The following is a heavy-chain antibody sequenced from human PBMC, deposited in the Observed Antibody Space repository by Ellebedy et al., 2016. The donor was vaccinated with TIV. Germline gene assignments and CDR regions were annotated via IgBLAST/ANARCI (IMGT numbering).Heavy chain of an antibody. CDR1: GFTFSSSW. CDR2: IKQDGSDK. CDR3: ARESYSSGRAGTFDY. V-gene: IGHV3-7*01. D-gene: IGHD6-19*01. Sequence: GESLKISCAASGFTFSSSWMTWVRQAPGKGLEWVANIKQDGSDKFYVDSVKGRFTISRDNSKNTLYLQMDSLRPEDTGLYFCARESYSSGRAGTFDYWGQGALVTVSS. J-gene: IGHJ4*02.